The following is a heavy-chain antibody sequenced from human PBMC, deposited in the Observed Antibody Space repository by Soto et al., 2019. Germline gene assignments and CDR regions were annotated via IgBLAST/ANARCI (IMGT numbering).Heavy chain of an antibody. D-gene: IGHD2-2*01. CDR1: SGSISNYF. CDR2: IYYSGTT. V-gene: IGHV4-59*01. CDR3: ASYSSTSCNPAYCFDY. J-gene: IGHJ4*02. Sequence: QVQLQESGPGLVKPSETLSLTCAVSSGSISNYFWAWIRQPPGKGLEWIGYIYYSGTTTYNPSLGRRVAVSVDASQSQFFLNLRYVTAADTAVYYCASYSSTSCNPAYCFDYWGQGTLVTVSS.